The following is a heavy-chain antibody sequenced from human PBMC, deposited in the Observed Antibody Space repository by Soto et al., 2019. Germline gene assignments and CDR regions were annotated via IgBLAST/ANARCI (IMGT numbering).Heavy chain of an antibody. J-gene: IGHJ4*02. CDR1: GFIFSTNA. Sequence: EVQLLESGGGLVQPGGSLRLSCAASGFIFSTNAMTWVRQAPGKGLEWVSIVSTSGGPTYYADSVKGRFTVSRDDSKNTVYLQMTSLRVEDTAIYYCVKDNNWDDPGWGQGTLVTVSS. CDR3: VKDNNWDDPG. CDR2: VSTSGGPT. D-gene: IGHD1-1*01. V-gene: IGHV3-23*01.